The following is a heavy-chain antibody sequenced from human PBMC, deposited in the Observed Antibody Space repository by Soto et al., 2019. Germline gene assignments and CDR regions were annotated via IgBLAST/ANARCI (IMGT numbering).Heavy chain of an antibody. J-gene: IGHJ3*02. CDR3: AKPFHIQQTTDDAFDI. CDR2: ISGSGGST. CDR1: GFTFSSYA. Sequence: PGGSLRLSCAASGFTFSSYAMSWVRQAPGKGLEWVSAISGSGGSTYYADSVKGRFTISRDNSKNTLYLQMNSLRAEDTAVYYCAKPFHIQQTTDDAFDIWGQGTMVTVSS. V-gene: IGHV3-23*01. D-gene: IGHD1-1*01.